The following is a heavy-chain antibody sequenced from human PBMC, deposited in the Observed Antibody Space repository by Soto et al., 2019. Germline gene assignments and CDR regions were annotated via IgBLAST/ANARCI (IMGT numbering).Heavy chain of an antibody. CDR3: VRDDKWAFDI. CDR2: ISVGSGSI. Sequence: EAHLVESGGGLVQPGRSRRLSCAASGFTFSSYVFNWVRQAPGKGLEWISYISVGSGSIFYADSVKGRFTISRDDAQNSLYLQMNTLRDEDTAIYFCVRDDKWAFDIWGQGTTVIVSS. D-gene: IGHD1-26*01. J-gene: IGHJ3*02. V-gene: IGHV3-48*02. CDR1: GFTFSSYV.